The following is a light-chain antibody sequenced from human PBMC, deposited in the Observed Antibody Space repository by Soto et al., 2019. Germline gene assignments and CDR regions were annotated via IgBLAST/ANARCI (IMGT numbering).Light chain of an antibody. V-gene: IGLV2-14*01. Sequence: QSALTQPASVSGSPGPSITISCTGTSSDVGGYNYVSWYQQHPGKAPKLMIYDVSNRPSGVSNRFSGSKSGNTASLTISGLQAEDEADYYCSSYTSSSTVVFGGGTKLTV. J-gene: IGLJ2*01. CDR1: SSDVGGYNY. CDR2: DVS. CDR3: SSYTSSSTVV.